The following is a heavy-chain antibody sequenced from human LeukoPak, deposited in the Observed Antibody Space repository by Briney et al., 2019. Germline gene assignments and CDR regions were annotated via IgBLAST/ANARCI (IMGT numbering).Heavy chain of an antibody. V-gene: IGHV4-39*01. CDR2: IYYSGST. Sequence: KPSETLSLTCTVSGGSISSSSYYWVWIRQPQGKGLEWIGSIYYSGSTYYNPSLKSRVTISVDTSKNQFSLKLSSVTAADTAVYYCARLAYSGSYYWGQGTLVTVSS. CDR3: ARLAYSGSYY. D-gene: IGHD1-26*01. J-gene: IGHJ4*02. CDR1: GGSISSSSYY.